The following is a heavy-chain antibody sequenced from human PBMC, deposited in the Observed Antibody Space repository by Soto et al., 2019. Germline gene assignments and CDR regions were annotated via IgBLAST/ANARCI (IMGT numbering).Heavy chain of an antibody. CDR2: INPNSGGT. CDR3: ARRAAAYRPSDNWFDP. V-gene: IGHV1-2*02. CDR1: GYTFTGYY. D-gene: IGHD6-13*01. J-gene: IGHJ5*02. Sequence: GASVKVSCKASGYTFTGYYMHWVRQAPGQGLEWMGWINPNSGGTNYAQKFQGRVTMTRDTSISTAYMELSRLRSDDTAVYYCARRAAAYRPSDNWFDPCRQGTLVTVSS.